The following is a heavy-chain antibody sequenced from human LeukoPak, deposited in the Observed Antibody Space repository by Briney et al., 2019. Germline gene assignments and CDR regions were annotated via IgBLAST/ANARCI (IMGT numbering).Heavy chain of an antibody. CDR3: SSPVAGAADNWFDP. Sequence: GGSLRLSCAASGFTFSSYSMNWVRQAPGKGLEWVSYISSSSSTIYYADSVKGRFTISRDNAKNSLYLEMNSLRAEDTAVYYWSSPVAGAADNWFDPWGQGTLVTVSS. J-gene: IGHJ5*02. CDR1: GFTFSSYS. D-gene: IGHD6-13*01. CDR2: ISSSSSTI. V-gene: IGHV3-48*01.